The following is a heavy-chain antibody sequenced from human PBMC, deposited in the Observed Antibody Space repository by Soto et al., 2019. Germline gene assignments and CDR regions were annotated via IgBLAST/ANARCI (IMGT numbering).Heavy chain of an antibody. D-gene: IGHD3-22*01. CDR3: AREVVYYYDSSGYGAFDI. J-gene: IGHJ3*02. V-gene: IGHV4-31*03. Sequence: SETLSLTCTVSGGSISSGGNYWSWIRQHPGKGLEWIGYIYYSGSTYYNPSLKSRLTISVDTSKNQFSLKLSSVTAADTAVYYCAREVVYYYDSSGYGAFDIWGQGTMVTVSS. CDR2: IYYSGST. CDR1: GGSISSGGNY.